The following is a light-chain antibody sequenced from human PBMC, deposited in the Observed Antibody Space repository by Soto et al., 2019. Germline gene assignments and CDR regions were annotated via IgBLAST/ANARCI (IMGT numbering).Light chain of an antibody. CDR1: DSDVGGYDY. CDR2: GVT. J-gene: IGLJ2*01. Sequence: QSVLTQPASVSGFPGQSITISCTGTDSDVGGYDYVSWYQQHPGKAPKLMIYGVTNRPSGVSSRFSGSKSGNTASLTISGLQADDEANYYCSSSTSSTTPHVVFGGGTKLTVL. V-gene: IGLV2-14*01. CDR3: SSSTSSTTPHVV.